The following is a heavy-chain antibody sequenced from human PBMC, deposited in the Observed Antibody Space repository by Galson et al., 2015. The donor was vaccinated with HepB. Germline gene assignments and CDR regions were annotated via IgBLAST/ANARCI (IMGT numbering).Heavy chain of an antibody. CDR3: SRTARAGNTGYALDI. D-gene: IGHD5-12*01. J-gene: IGHJ3*02. V-gene: IGHV3-53*01. CDR2: TYSDGRT. Sequence: SLRLSCAASGSIVNTNYMTWVRQAPGKGLEWVSITYSDGRTYYGDSVKGRFTVSRDNSENTLYFEMNSLRVDDTAMYYCSRTARAGNTGYALDIWGQGTMVTVSS. CDR1: GSIVNTNY.